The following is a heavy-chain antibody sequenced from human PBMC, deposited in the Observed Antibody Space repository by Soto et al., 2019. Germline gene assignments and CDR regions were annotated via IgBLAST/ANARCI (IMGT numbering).Heavy chain of an antibody. CDR1: GFTFSTSW. D-gene: IGHD5-18*01. J-gene: IGHJ4*02. CDR2: IKEDGSEK. Sequence: ESGGGLVQPGGSLRLSCAASGFTFSTSWMNWVRQAPGKGLEWVAGIKEDGSEKYYVDSVKGRFTISKDNAENSLELHMNRLRVEDTAVYYCVRDRGYNAFDYWGRGTLVTVSS. CDR3: VRDRGYNAFDY. V-gene: IGHV3-7*01.